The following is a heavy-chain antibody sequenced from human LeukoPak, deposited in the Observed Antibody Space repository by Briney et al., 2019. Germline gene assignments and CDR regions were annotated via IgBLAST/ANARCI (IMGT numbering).Heavy chain of an antibody. J-gene: IGHJ3*02. D-gene: IGHD2-2*02. CDR3: AGEARGYMAFQI. CDR2: ISSSGGNI. V-gene: IGHV3-11*01. CDR1: GFTFSDYY. Sequence: NPGGSLRLSCAASGFTFSDYYMSWVRQAQGKGLEWISYISSSGGNIYYADSVKGRFTISKDNARSSLYLQMSSLRADDAAVYYCAGEARGYMAFQIWGQGTMVTVSS.